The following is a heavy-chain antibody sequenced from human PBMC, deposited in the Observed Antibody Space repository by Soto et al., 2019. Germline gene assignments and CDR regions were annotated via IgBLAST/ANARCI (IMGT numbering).Heavy chain of an antibody. V-gene: IGHV3-23*01. Sequence: GGSLRLSCAGSGLTFRNDWLSWVRQAPGKGLEWVSAISGSGGSTYYADSVKGRFTISRDNSKNTLYLQMNSLRAEDTAVYYCAKDRYDSSGYSYFDYWGQGTLVTVSS. CDR1: GLTFRNDW. CDR2: ISGSGGST. D-gene: IGHD3-22*01. CDR3: AKDRYDSSGYSYFDY. J-gene: IGHJ4*02.